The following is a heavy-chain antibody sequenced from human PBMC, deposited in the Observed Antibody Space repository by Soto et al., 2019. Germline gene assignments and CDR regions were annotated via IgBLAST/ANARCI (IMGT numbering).Heavy chain of an antibody. CDR1: GGSINNYY. Sequence: SETLSLTCTVSGGSINNYYWSWIRQSPGKGLEWIGYIYYTGSNNNYNPSLKGRATISVDSSKTQFSLRVTSVTAADTAVYYCARTREGATTYYFDYWGQGSLVTVSS. J-gene: IGHJ4*02. CDR2: IYYTGSN. D-gene: IGHD1-26*01. CDR3: ARTREGATTYYFDY. V-gene: IGHV4-59*01.